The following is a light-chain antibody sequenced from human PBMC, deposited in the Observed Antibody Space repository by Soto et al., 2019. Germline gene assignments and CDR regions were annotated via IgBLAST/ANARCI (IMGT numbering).Light chain of an antibody. J-gene: IGLJ1*01. CDR1: SSDVGGYNY. V-gene: IGLV2-14*01. CDR2: EVS. CDR3: SSYTTSYFYV. Sequence: QSVLTQPASVSGSPGQSITISCTGSSSDVGGYNYVSWYQQHPGKAPKLMIYEVSNRPSGISNRFSGSKSGNTASLTLSGLQAEDEADYYCSSYTTSYFYVFGPGTKLTVL.